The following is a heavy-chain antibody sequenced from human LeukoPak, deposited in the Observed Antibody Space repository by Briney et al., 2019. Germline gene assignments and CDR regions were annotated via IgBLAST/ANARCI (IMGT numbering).Heavy chain of an antibody. D-gene: IGHD2-15*01. CDR3: ARGGDVVVVAATLLMDV. CDR2: INPNSGGT. Sequence: ASVKVSCKASGYTFTGYYMHWVRQAPGQGLEWMGWINPNSGGTNYAQKFQGWVTMTRDMSISTAYMELSRLRSDDTAVYYCARGGDVVVVAATLLMDVWGKGTTVTVSS. J-gene: IGHJ6*04. V-gene: IGHV1-2*04. CDR1: GYTFTGYY.